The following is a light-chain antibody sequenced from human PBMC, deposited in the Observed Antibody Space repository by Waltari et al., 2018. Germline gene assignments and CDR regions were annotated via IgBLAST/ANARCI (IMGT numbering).Light chain of an antibody. CDR1: SLRNYY. CDR2: GRH. V-gene: IGLV3-19*01. J-gene: IGLJ1*01. CDR3: NSRDYSANYV. Sequence: SSELTQDPAVSVALGQTVRITCQGDSLRNYYVSWYQQKPGQAPVLVIYGRHKRPSGIPDRFSGSSSGDTASLTITGAQAEDEADYYCNSRDYSANYVFGTGTKVTVL.